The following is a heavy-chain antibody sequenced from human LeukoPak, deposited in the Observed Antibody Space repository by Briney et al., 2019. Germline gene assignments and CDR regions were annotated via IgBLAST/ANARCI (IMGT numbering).Heavy chain of an antibody. D-gene: IGHD1-26*01. J-gene: IGHJ6*03. CDR1: GYTFTSYA. V-gene: IGHV1-3*01. CDR3: ARSSGSYPHYYYYMDV. Sequence: ASVKVSCKASGYTFTSYAMHWVRQAPGQRLEWMGWINAGNGNTRYSQKFQGRVTMTRDTSTSTVYMELSSLRSEDTAVYYCARSSGSYPHYYYYMDVWGKGTTVTVSS. CDR2: INAGNGNT.